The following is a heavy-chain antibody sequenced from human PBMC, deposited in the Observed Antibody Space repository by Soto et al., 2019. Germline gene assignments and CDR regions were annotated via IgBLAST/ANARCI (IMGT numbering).Heavy chain of an antibody. Sequence: SVKVSCKASGGTFSRHAISWVRQAPGQGLEWRGGIIPMFGTANHAQKFQGRVTIIADESTSTAYMELSSLRSEDTAIYYCARGWGYDSSDYYYAYWGQGTVVTVSS. CDR1: GGTFSRHA. J-gene: IGHJ4*02. CDR3: ARGWGYDSSDYYYAY. V-gene: IGHV1-69*13. D-gene: IGHD3-22*01. CDR2: IIPMFGTA.